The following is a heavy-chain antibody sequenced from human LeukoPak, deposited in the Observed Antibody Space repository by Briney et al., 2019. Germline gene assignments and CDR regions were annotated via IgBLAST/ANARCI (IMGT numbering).Heavy chain of an antibody. CDR1: GYSISSGYY. J-gene: IGHJ3*02. V-gene: IGHV4-38-2*02. D-gene: IGHD3-9*01. CDR3: ARGLRYFDWLGPLVAFDI. CDR2: IYHSGST. Sequence: SETLSLTCTVSGYSISSGYYWGWIRQPPGKGLEWIGSIYHSGSTYYNPSLKSRVTISVDTSKNQFSLKLSSVTAADTAVYYCARGLRYFDWLGPLVAFDIWGQGTMVTVSS.